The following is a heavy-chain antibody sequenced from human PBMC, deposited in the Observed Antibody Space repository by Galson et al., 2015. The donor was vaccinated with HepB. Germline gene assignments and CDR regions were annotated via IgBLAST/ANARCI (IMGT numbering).Heavy chain of an antibody. J-gene: IGHJ4*02. D-gene: IGHD6-19*01. CDR1: GFSLSTSGVG. CDR3: ARIVYGSGPGAFDI. Sequence: PALVKPTQTLTLTCTFSGFSLSTSGVGVGWIRQPPGKALEWLALIYWDDDKRYSPSLKSRLTITKDTSKKQVVLTMTNMDPVDTATYYCARIVYGSGPGAFDIWGQGTLVTVSS. V-gene: IGHV2-5*02. CDR2: IYWDDDK.